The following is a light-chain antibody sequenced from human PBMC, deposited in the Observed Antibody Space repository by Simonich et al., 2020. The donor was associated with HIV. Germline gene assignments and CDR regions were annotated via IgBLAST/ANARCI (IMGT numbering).Light chain of an antibody. Sequence: QSVLTQPPSVSGAPGQRVTISCTGISSNIGAGYDVHWYQQLPGTTPKLLIYDNTNRPSWVPDRFSGSKSGTSASLAITGLQAEDEADYYCQSYDSSLSAVVFGGGTKLTVL. CDR2: DNT. V-gene: IGLV1-40*01. J-gene: IGLJ2*01. CDR3: QSYDSSLSAVV. CDR1: SSNIGAGYD.